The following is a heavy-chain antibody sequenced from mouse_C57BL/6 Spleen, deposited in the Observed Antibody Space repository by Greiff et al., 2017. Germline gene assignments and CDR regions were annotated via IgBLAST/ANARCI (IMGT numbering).Heavy chain of an antibody. CDR3: ATNYGTD. Sequence: VQLQQSGPELVKPGASVKISCKASGYSFTGYYMNWVKQSPEKSLEWIGEINPSTGGTTYNQKFKAKATLTVDKSSSTAYMQLKSLTSEDSAVXYCATNYGTDWGQGTTLTVSS. CDR2: INPSTGGT. V-gene: IGHV1-42*01. J-gene: IGHJ2*01. CDR1: GYSFTGYY. D-gene: IGHD1-1*01.